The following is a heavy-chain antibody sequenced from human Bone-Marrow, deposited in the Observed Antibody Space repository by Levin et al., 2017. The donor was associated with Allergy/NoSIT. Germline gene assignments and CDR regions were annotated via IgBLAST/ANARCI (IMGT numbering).Heavy chain of an antibody. CDR3: ARVEDYGDHYYFDY. CDR2: IWYDGSNK. Sequence: PGGSLRLSCAASGFTFSSYGMHWVRQAPGKGLEWVAVIWYDGSNKYYADSVKGRFTISRDNSKNTLYLQMNSLRAEDTAVYYCARVEDYGDHYYFDYWGQGTLVTVSS. J-gene: IGHJ4*02. CDR1: GFTFSSYG. V-gene: IGHV3-33*01. D-gene: IGHD4-17*01.